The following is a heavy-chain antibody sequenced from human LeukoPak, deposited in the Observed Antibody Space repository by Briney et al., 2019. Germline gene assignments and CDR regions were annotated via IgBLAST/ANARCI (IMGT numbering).Heavy chain of an antibody. CDR2: MNPNSGNT. Sequence: ASVKVSCKASGYTFTSYDINWVRQATGQGLEWMGWMNPNSGNTGYAQKFQGRVTITRNTSISTAYMELSSLRSEDTAVYYCARGQTSRLWFGGGDWFDPWGQGTLVTVSS. V-gene: IGHV1-8*03. CDR1: GYTFTSYD. CDR3: ARGQTSRLWFGGGDWFDP. J-gene: IGHJ5*02. D-gene: IGHD3-10*01.